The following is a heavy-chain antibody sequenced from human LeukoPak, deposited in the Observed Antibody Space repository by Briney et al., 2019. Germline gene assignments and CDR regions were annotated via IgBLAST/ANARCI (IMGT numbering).Heavy chain of an antibody. J-gene: IGHJ6*03. D-gene: IGHD1-26*01. Sequence: PVKVSCKASGGTFSSYAISWVRQAPGQGLEWMGGIIPIFGTANYAQKFQGRVTITADESTSTAYMELSSLRSEDTAVYYCARVPLQLLDPWYMDVWGKGTTVTVSS. CDR1: GGTFSSYA. CDR2: IIPIFGTA. V-gene: IGHV1-69*13. CDR3: ARVPLQLLDPWYMDV.